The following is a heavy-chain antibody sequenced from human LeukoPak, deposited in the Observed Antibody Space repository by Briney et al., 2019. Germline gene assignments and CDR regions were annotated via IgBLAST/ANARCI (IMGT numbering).Heavy chain of an antibody. CDR1: GGSISSGDYY. D-gene: IGHD2-15*01. J-gene: IGHJ4*02. V-gene: IGHV4-30-4*01. CDR3: ASGTSSYCSGGSCYPI. CDR2: IYYSGST. Sequence: SQTLSLTCTVSGGSISSGDYYWSWIRQPPGKGLEWIGYIYYSGSTCYNPSLKSRVTISVDTSKNQFSLKLSSVTAADTAVYYCASGTSSYCSGGSCYPIWGQGTLVTVSS.